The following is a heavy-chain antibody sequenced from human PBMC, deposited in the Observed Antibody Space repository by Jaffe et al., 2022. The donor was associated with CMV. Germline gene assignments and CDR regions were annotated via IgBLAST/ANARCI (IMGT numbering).Heavy chain of an antibody. Sequence: EVQVVDSGGGLEQPGRSLRLSCTGSGFTFGDYAVGWVRQAPGKGLEWVGYIRSKAYGGTTQYAASVRGRFTISRDDSKNIAYLQMSSLKTEDTAVYFCTRGVVPPATESSYYQYYYIDVWGEGTTVTVSS. D-gene: IGHD2-2*01. CDR1: GFTFGDYA. V-gene: IGHV3-49*04. J-gene: IGHJ6*03. CDR3: TRGVVPPATESSYYQYYYIDV. CDR2: IRSKAYGGTT.